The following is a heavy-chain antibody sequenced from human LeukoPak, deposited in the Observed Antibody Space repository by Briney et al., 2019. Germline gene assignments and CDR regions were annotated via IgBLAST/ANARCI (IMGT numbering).Heavy chain of an antibody. CDR1: GGTFSSYA. J-gene: IGHJ4*02. CDR2: IIPIFGTA. Sequence: GASVKVSCKASGGTFSSYAISWVRQAPGQGLEWMGGIIPIFGTANYAQKFQGRVTITADESTSTAYMEVSSLRSEDTAVYYCARAVPLEDYFDYWGQGTLVTVSS. D-gene: IGHD2-15*01. V-gene: IGHV1-69*13. CDR3: ARAVPLEDYFDY.